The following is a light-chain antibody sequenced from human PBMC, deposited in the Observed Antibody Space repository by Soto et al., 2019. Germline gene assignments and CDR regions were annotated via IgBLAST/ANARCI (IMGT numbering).Light chain of an antibody. CDR2: KAS. J-gene: IGKJ1*01. CDR1: QSITDW. Sequence: DIQKTQSPSTLSASVGDRVTITCRASQSITDWLAWYQQKPGKAPKFLIYKASNLEGGVPSRFSGSGSGTEFTLTFSSVQPDDFATYYCQYWDNYSWTFGQGTKVEIK. V-gene: IGKV1-5*03. CDR3: QYWDNYSWT.